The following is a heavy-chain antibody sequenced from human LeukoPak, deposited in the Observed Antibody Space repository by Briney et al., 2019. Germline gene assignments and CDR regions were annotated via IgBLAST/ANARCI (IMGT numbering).Heavy chain of an antibody. CDR2: LKQDGSEI. D-gene: IGHD3-10*01. V-gene: IGHV3-7*04. CDR3: ARARYGSGGYFFDF. CDR1: GFNFNSYW. Sequence: GGSLRLSCAASGFNFNSYWMSWVRPAPGKGLECVANLKQDGSEIYFVDSVKGRFTISRDNAKSSLYLQMNSLRGEDTAVYYCARARYGSGGYFFDFWGQGTLVTVSS. J-gene: IGHJ4*02.